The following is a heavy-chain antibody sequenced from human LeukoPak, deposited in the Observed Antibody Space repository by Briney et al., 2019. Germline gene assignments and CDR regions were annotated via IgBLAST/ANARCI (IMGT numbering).Heavy chain of an antibody. CDR3: ARGLFEMNTIRPFPFDL. Sequence: PSEILSLTYAVYGGCVSGYYWSWTRQPPPMGPEWIGELYHSGDTKYNGSLKSRVTISVDTSKNQFSLKLNSVTAADTAVYYCARGLFEMNTIRPFPFDLSGQGTLVTVSS. D-gene: IGHD5-24*01. V-gene: IGHV4-34*01. CDR2: LYHSGDT. CDR1: GGCVSGYY. J-gene: IGHJ4*02.